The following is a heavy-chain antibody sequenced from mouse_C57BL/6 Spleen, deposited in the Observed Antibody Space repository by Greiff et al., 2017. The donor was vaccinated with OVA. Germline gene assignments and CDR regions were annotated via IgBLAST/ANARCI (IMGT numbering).Heavy chain of an antibody. J-gene: IGHJ1*03. CDR1: GFTFSSYA. D-gene: IGHD1-1*01. CDR2: ISSGGDYI. V-gene: IGHV5-9-1*02. Sequence: EVKLVESGEGLVKPGGSLKLSCAASGFTFSSYAMSWVRQTPEKRLEWVAYISSGGDYIYYADTVKGRFTISRDNARNTLYLQMSSLKSEDTAMYYCTRGTVVGERYFDVWGTGTTVTVSS. CDR3: TRGTVVGERYFDV.